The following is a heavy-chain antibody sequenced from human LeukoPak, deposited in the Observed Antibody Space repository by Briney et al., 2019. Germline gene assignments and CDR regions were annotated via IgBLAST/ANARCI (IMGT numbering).Heavy chain of an antibody. CDR2: ISSSSSSYI. Sequence: GGSLRLSCAASGFTFSSYSMNWVRQAPGKGLEWVSSISSSSSSYIYYADSVKGRFTISRDNAKNSLYLQMNSLRAEDTAVYYCATPGGTYWRGMDVWGQGTTVTVSS. J-gene: IGHJ6*02. V-gene: IGHV3-21*01. CDR3: ATPGGTYWRGMDV. D-gene: IGHD3-10*01. CDR1: GFTFSSYS.